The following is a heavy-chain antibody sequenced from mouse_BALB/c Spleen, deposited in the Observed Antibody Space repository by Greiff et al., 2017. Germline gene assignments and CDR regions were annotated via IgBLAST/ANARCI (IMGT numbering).Heavy chain of an antibody. CDR2: IDPANGNT. CDR1: GFNIKDTY. J-gene: IGHJ3*01. D-gene: IGHD2-2*01. V-gene: IGHV14-3*02. Sequence: VQLQQSGAELVKPGASVKLSCTASGFNIKDTYMHWVKQRPEQGLEWIGRIDPANGNTKYDPKFQGKATITADTSSNTAYLQLSSLTSEDTAVYYFARSGYGGYDGFAYWGQGTLVTVSA. CDR3: ARSGYGGYDGFAY.